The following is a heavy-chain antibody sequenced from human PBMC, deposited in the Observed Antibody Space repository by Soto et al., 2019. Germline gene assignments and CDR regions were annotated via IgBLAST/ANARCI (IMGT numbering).Heavy chain of an antibody. Sequence: QVQLVESGGGWVQPGRSLRISCEATGFSFTTYGMHWVRQAPGKWLECVAIIGYDGNNKYYSDSVDGRFTISRDNSKNTVYLQMKSLRGDDTAVYYCARGGVTGIVGIFGSPLDIWGQGTVVTVSS. D-gene: IGHD1-1*01. V-gene: IGHV3-33*01. CDR2: IGYDGNNK. J-gene: IGHJ3*02. CDR3: ARGGVTGIVGIFGSPLDI. CDR1: GFSFTTYG.